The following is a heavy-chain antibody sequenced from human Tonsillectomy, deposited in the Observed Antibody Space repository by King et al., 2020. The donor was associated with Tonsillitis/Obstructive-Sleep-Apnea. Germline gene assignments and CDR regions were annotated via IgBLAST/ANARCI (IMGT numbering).Heavy chain of an antibody. CDR2: ISWDGGST. CDR1: GFTFHDYT. J-gene: IGHJ6*03. V-gene: IGHV3-43*01. Sequence: VQLVESGGVVVQPGGSLRLSCAASGFTFHDYTMHWVRQAPGKGLEWVSLISWDGGSTYYGDSVKGRFTNSRDNSKNSLYLQMNSLRTEDTALYYCAKIGSYSSSGGPRENYYYMDVWGKGTTVTVSS. CDR3: AKIGSYSSSGGPRENYYYMDV. D-gene: IGHD6-6*01.